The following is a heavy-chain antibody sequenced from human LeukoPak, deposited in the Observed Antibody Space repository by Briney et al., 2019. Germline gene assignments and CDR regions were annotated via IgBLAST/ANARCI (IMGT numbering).Heavy chain of an antibody. J-gene: IGHJ5*01. CDR1: GFTISSYA. D-gene: IGHD1-1*01. CDR3: ARDCRLNCARQPGFDS. V-gene: IGHV3-48*02. Sequence: GGSLRLSCAASGFTISSYAMNWVRQAPGKGLEWVSYISSSSSPINYAGSVKGRFTISRDNAKNSLYLQMNSLRDEDTAVYYCARDCRLNCARQPGFDSWGQGTLVTVSS. CDR2: ISSSSSPI.